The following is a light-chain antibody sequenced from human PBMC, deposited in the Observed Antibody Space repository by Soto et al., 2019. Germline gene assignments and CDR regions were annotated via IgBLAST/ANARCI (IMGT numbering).Light chain of an antibody. Sequence: DIQMTQSPSSLSASVGDRVTITCRASQSVSNYLHWYQQKPGKAPNLLIYDASSLQSGVPSRFSGSGSGTDFTLTISSLQREDFATYYCQQSYHNPTFGQGTKVEIK. V-gene: IGKV1-39*01. CDR2: DAS. CDR3: QQSYHNPT. CDR1: QSVSNY. J-gene: IGKJ1*01.